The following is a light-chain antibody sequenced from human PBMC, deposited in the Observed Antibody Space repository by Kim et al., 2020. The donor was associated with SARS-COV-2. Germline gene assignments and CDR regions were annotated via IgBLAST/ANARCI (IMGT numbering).Light chain of an antibody. CDR3: QQRSNWPRLT. J-gene: IGKJ4*01. CDR1: QSVSSY. CDR2: DAS. V-gene: IGKV3-11*01. Sequence: IVLTQSPATLSLSPGERATLSCRASQSVSSYLAWYQQKPGQAPRLLIYDASNRATGIPARFSGSGSGTDFTLTISSLEPDDFAGYYCQQRSNWPRLTFGGGTKVDIK.